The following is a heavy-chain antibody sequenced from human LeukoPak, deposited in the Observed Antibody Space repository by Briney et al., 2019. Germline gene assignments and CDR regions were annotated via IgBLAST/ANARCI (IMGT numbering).Heavy chain of an antibody. CDR1: GYTFTSYG. CDR2: ISAYNGNT. V-gene: IGHV1-18*01. Sequence: ASVKVSCKASGYTFTSYGISWVRQAPGRGLEWMGWISAYNGNTNYAQKLQGRVTMTTDTSTSTAYMELRSLRSDDTAVYYCARGPLFGWELRPFDPWGQGTLVTVSS. J-gene: IGHJ5*02. CDR3: ARGPLFGWELRPFDP. D-gene: IGHD1-26*01.